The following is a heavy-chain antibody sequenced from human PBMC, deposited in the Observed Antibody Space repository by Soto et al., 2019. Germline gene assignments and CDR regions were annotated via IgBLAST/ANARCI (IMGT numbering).Heavy chain of an antibody. Sequence: QVQLVQSGAEVKKPGSSVKVSCKASGGTFSSYAISWVRQAPGQGLEWMGGIIPIFGTADYAQKFQGRVTITADESTSTGYVELSSLISEDTAVYYCAKSPENYYYGMDVWGQGTTVTVSS. CDR1: GGTFSSYA. CDR3: AKSPENYYYGMDV. CDR2: IIPIFGTA. V-gene: IGHV1-69*12. J-gene: IGHJ6*02.